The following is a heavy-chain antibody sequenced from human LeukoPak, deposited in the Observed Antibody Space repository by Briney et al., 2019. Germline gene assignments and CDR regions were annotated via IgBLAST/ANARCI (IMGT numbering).Heavy chain of an antibody. V-gene: IGHV1-2*06. CDR3: ARVATMIVVFDAFDI. J-gene: IGHJ3*02. D-gene: IGHD3-22*01. CDR2: INPNSGGT. Sequence: ASVKVSCXASGYTFTDYYMHWVRQARGQGLEWMGRINPNSGGTNYAQKFQGRVTMTRDTSISTAYMELSRLRSDDTAVYYCARVATMIVVFDAFDIWGQGTMVTVSS. CDR1: GYTFTDYY.